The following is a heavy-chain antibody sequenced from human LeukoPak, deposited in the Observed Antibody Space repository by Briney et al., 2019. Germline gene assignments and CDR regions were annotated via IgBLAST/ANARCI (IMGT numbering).Heavy chain of an antibody. D-gene: IGHD3-22*01. J-gene: IGHJ3*02. V-gene: IGHV4-30-4*01. CDR2: IYYSGST. CDR1: GGSISSGDYY. Sequence: PSETLSFTCTVSGGSISSGDYYWSWIRQPPGKGLEWIGYIYYSGSTYYNPSLKSRVTISVDTSKNQFSLKLSSVTAADTAVYYCARGQSGYYGAFDIWGQGTMVTVSS. CDR3: ARGQSGYYGAFDI.